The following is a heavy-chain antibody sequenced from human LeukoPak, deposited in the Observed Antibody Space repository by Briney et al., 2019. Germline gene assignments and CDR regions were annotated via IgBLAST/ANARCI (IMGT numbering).Heavy chain of an antibody. J-gene: IGHJ6*02. D-gene: IGHD2-15*01. CDR1: GFTFSSYW. Sequence: GGSLRLSCAASGFTFSSYWMSWVRQAPGKGLEWVANIKQDGSEKYYVDSVKGRFTISRDNAKNSLYLQMNSLRAEDTAVYYCARGHFVVVVAEYCMDVWGQGTTVTVSS. CDR3: ARGHFVVVVAEYCMDV. V-gene: IGHV3-7*01. CDR2: IKQDGSEK.